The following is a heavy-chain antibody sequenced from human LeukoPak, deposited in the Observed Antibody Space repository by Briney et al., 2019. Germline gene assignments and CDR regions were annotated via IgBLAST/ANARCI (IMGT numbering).Heavy chain of an antibody. CDR1: GFTVSNSY. Sequence: GGSLRLSCAASGFTVSNSYMSWVRQAPGKGLEWVSVIHSGGSTYYADSVKGRFTISRDNSKNTLYLQMNSLRAEDTAVYYCARGDDYVFNYWGQGTLVTVSS. V-gene: IGHV3-53*01. CDR2: IHSGGST. CDR3: ARGDDYVFNY. D-gene: IGHD3-16*01. J-gene: IGHJ4*02.